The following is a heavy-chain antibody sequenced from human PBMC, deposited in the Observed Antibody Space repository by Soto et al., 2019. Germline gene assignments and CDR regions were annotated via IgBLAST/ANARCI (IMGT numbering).Heavy chain of an antibody. CDR1: GFTFSSYA. D-gene: IGHD1-1*01. CDR2: ISYDGSNK. Sequence: QVQLVESGGGVVQPGRSLRLSCAASGFTFSSYAMHWVRQAPGKGLEWVAVISYDGSNKYYADSVKGRFTISRDNSKNTLYLQMNSLRAEDTAEYYCARDRAGTVGVGYYYYGMDVWGQGTTVTVSS. V-gene: IGHV3-30-3*01. CDR3: ARDRAGTVGVGYYYYGMDV. J-gene: IGHJ6*02.